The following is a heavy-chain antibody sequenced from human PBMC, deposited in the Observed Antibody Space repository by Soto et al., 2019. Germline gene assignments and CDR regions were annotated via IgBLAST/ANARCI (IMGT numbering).Heavy chain of an antibody. V-gene: IGHV1-18*04. CDR1: GYTFTGYY. D-gene: IGHD2-21*02. Sequence: ASVKVSCKASGYTFTGYYMHWVRQAPGQGLEWMGWISAYNGNTNYAQKLQGRVTMTTDTSTSTAYMELSSLRSEDTAVYYCARDCGGDCPRGAFDIWGQGTMVTVSS. J-gene: IGHJ3*02. CDR3: ARDCGGDCPRGAFDI. CDR2: ISAYNGNT.